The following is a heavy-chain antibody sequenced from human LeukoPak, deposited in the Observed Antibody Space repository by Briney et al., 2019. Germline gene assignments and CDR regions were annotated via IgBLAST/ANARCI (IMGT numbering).Heavy chain of an antibody. CDR1: GGSISNYY. CDR3: ARDRSRAPHCTSTSCPPFPQYYFDY. V-gene: IGHV4-59*01. CDR2: IYSSGST. J-gene: IGHJ4*02. D-gene: IGHD2-2*01. Sequence: SETLSLTCTVSGGSISNYYWSWIRQPPGKGLVWIGYIYSSGSTNYNPSLKSRVTISVDTSKDQFSLKLDSVTAADTAVYYCARDRSRAPHCTSTSCPPFPQYYFDYWGQGTLVTVSS.